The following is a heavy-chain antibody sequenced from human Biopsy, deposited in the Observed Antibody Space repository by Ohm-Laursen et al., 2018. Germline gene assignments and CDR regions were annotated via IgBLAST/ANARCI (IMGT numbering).Heavy chain of an antibody. V-gene: IGHV4-59*08. CDR2: ISHTGYT. CDR3: ARSRNDLGGMYFDS. CDR1: GASIKSFY. Sequence: GTLSLTCSVSGASIKSFYWSWIRQSPGKGLQWIAFISHTGYTSYNPSLKSRVTISVDTSKSQFSLKLTSATVGDTAVYYSARSRNDLGGMYFDSWGQGSLVTVSS. J-gene: IGHJ4*02.